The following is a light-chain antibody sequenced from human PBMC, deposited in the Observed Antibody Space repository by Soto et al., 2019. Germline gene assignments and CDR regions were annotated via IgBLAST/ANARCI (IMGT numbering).Light chain of an antibody. CDR1: SSDVGGYHY. CDR2: EVS. V-gene: IGLV2-14*01. Sequence: QSVLTQPASVSGSPGQSITISCTGTSSDVGGYHYVSWYQQHPGKAPKLIIYEVSNRPLGVSNRFSGSRSGNMASLTISGLQADDEADYYCSSYTTTTTLLFGGGTKLTVL. J-gene: IGLJ2*01. CDR3: SSYTTTTTLL.